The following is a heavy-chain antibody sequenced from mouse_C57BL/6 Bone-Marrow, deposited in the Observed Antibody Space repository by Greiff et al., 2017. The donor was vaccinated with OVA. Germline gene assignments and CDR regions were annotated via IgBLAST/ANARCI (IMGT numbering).Heavy chain of an antibody. CDR1: GFSLTSYG. J-gene: IGHJ4*01. V-gene: IGHV2-5*01. CDR3: AKKGETGTGAMDY. Sequence: VHLVESGPGLVQPSQSLSITCTVSGFSLTSYGVHWVRQSPGKGLEWLGVIWRGGSTDYNAAFMSRLSITKDNSKSQVFFKMNSLQADDTAIYYCAKKGETGTGAMDYWGQGTSVTVSS. D-gene: IGHD4-1*01. CDR2: IWRGGST.